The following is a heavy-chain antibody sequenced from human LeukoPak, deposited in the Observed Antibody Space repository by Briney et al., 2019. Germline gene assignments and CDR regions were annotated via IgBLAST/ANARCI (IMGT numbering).Heavy chain of an antibody. V-gene: IGHV1-2*02. CDR2: INPNSGGT. CDR1: GYTFTGYY. D-gene: IGHD3-9*01. Sequence: GASVKVSCKASGYTFTGYYMHWVRQAPGQGLEWMGWINPNSGGTNYAQKFQGRVTMTRDTSISTAYTELSRLRSDDTAVYYCAGDYYDILTGYSSYWFDPWGQGTLVTVSS. CDR3: AGDYYDILTGYSSYWFDP. J-gene: IGHJ5*02.